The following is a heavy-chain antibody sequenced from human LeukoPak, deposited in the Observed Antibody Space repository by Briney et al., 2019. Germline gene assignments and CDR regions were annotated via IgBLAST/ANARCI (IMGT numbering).Heavy chain of an antibody. CDR2: ISYAGSNK. J-gene: IGHJ4*02. V-gene: IGHV3-30-3*01. CDR1: GFTFSSYA. D-gene: IGHD5-18*01. Sequence: GGSLRLSCAASGFTFSSYAMHWVRQAPGKGLEWVAVISYAGSNKYYADSVKGRFTISRDNSENRLYLQMNSLRAEDTAVYYCAKGSAAAGYSYGNDYWGQGTLVTVSS. CDR3: AKGSAAAGYSYGNDY.